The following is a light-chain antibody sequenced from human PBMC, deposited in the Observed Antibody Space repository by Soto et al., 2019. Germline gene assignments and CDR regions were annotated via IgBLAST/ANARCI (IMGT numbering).Light chain of an antibody. CDR1: QGIRND. CDR2: AAS. CDR3: LQDYNYPWT. V-gene: IGKV1-6*01. Sequence: AIQMTQSLSSLSASVGDRVTITCRASQGIRNDLGWYQQKPGKAPKLLIYAASSLHSGVPSRFSGSGSGTDFTLTISSLQPEDFAAYYCLQDYNYPWTFGQGTKVEIK. J-gene: IGKJ1*01.